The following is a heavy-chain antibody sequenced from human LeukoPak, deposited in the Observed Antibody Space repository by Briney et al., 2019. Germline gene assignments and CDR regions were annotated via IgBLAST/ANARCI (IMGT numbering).Heavy chain of an antibody. J-gene: IGHJ4*02. CDR2: INHSGNT. CDR3: ARLTLTGSLN. D-gene: IGHD7-27*01. CDR1: GGSFSGYY. Sequence: SETLSLTCAVYGGSFSGYYWSWIRQPPGKGLGWIGEINHSGNTNYNPSLKSRVTISVDTSKNQFSLKLSSVTAADTAVYYCARLTLTGSLNWGQGTLVTVSS. V-gene: IGHV4-34*01.